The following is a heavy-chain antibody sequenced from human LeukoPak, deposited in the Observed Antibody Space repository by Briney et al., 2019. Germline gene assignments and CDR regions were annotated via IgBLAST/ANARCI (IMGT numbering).Heavy chain of an antibody. V-gene: IGHV3-48*02. CDR1: GFTFSSYT. J-gene: IGHJ4*02. CDR2: ISISSSTT. Sequence: GGSLRLSCAASGFTFSSYTMNWVRQAPGKGLEWISYISISSSTTYYADSVKGRFAISRDNAKNSVYLQMNSLRDEDTAVYYCAGGIDSSGWYFDYWGQGTLVTVSS. D-gene: IGHD6-25*01. CDR3: AGGIDSSGWYFDY.